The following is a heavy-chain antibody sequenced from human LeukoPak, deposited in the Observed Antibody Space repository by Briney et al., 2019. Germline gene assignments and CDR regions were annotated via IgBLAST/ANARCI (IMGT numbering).Heavy chain of an antibody. Sequence: PGGSLRLSCAASGFTFSGYLMSWVRQAPGKGLEWVANIKEEGSEKYYVDSVKGQFIISRDNAKNSLYLQMNSLRAEDTAVYYCARDSSAAPHSYWGQGTLVTVFS. CDR1: GFTFSGYL. D-gene: IGHD2-15*01. V-gene: IGHV3-7*01. CDR2: IKEEGSEK. CDR3: ARDSSAAPHSY. J-gene: IGHJ4*02.